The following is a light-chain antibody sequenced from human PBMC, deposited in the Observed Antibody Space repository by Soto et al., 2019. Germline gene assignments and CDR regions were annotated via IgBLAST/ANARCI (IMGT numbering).Light chain of an antibody. CDR1: QSIRRN. CDR2: GAS. J-gene: IGKJ3*01. CDR3: LQYNHWPFT. V-gene: IGKV3-15*01. Sequence: ESVMTQSPSTLSVSPGERATITCRASQSIRRNLAWYQQKPGQAPRLLIYGASTRAIGIPSRFSGSGSGTEFTLTISSLQSEDFSIYYCLQYNHWPFTFGPGTKVDIK.